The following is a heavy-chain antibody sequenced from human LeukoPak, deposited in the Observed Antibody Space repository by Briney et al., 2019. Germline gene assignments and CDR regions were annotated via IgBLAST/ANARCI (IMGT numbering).Heavy chain of an antibody. CDR3: ARGSGYPHMDV. CDR2: ISYDGSNK. J-gene: IGHJ6*03. V-gene: IGHV3-30-3*01. D-gene: IGHD6-13*01. Sequence: GRSLRLSCAASGFTFSSYAMHWVRQAPGKGLEWVAVISYDGSNKYYADSVKGRFTISRDNSKNTLYLQMNSLRAEDTAVYYCARGSGYPHMDVWGKGTTVTVSS. CDR1: GFTFSSYA.